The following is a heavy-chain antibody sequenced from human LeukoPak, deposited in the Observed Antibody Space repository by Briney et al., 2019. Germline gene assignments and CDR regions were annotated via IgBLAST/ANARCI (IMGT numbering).Heavy chain of an antibody. J-gene: IGHJ5*02. Sequence: ASVKVSCKASGYTFTGYYMHWVRQAPGQGLEWMGWINPNSGGTNYAQKFQGWVTMTRDTSISTAYMELSRLRSEDTAVYYCASLLYSSSPLVWFDPWGQGTLVTVSS. D-gene: IGHD6-13*01. CDR3: ASLLYSSSPLVWFDP. V-gene: IGHV1-2*04. CDR1: GYTFTGYY. CDR2: INPNSGGT.